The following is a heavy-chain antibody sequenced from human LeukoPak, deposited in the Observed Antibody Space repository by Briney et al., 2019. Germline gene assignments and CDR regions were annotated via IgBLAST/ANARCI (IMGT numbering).Heavy chain of an antibody. V-gene: IGHV3-21*01. CDR2: ITSSGTYT. CDR1: GFTFSNYN. J-gene: IGHJ6*03. CDR3: ARDPYSGNYGTYYYYYMDV. D-gene: IGHD1-26*01. Sequence: GGSLRLSCADSGFTFSNYNINWVRQAPGKAMEWVSSITSSGTYTFYADSVKGRFTISRDNAKNSFYLQMDSLGPEDTAVYYCARDPYSGNYGTYYYYYMDVWGKGTTVTLSS.